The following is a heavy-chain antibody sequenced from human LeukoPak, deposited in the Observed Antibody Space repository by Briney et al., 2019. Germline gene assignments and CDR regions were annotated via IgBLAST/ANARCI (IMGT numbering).Heavy chain of an antibody. CDR3: AREGSYGYVEGD. CDR1: GYSFTSYW. V-gene: IGHV1-46*01. CDR2: INPSGGST. J-gene: IGHJ4*02. Sequence: GESLKISCKGSGYSFTSYWISWVRQAPGQGLEWMGIINPSGGSTSYAQKFQGRVTMTRDTSTSTVYMELSSLRSEDTAVYYCAREGSYGYVEGDWGQGTLVTVSS. D-gene: IGHD5-18*01.